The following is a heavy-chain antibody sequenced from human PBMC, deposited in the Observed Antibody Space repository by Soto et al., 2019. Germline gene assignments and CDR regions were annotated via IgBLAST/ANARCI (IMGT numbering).Heavy chain of an antibody. D-gene: IGHD1-7*01. V-gene: IGHV3-53*01. CDR2: IYSGGST. J-gene: IGHJ4*02. Sequence: GGSLRLSCAASGFTVSSNYMSWVRQAPGKGLEWVSVIYSGGSTYYADSVKGRFTISRDNSKNTLYLQMNSLRAEDTAVYYCASSPYNWNYEYYFDYWGQGTLVTVSS. CDR3: ASSPYNWNYEYYFDY. CDR1: GFTVSSNY.